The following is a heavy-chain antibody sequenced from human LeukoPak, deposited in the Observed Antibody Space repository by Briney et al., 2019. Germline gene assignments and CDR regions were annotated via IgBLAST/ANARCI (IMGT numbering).Heavy chain of an antibody. CDR3: AREFGGSASGAGY. J-gene: IGHJ4*02. CDR1: GFTFSLYS. CDR2: MSVSSGLI. D-gene: IGHD3-10*01. V-gene: IGHV3-21*01. Sequence: GGSLRLSCAASGFTFSLYSMNWVRQAPGKGLEWVSSMSVSSGLIYYADSMKGRFTVSRDNAKNSLYLQMNSLRAEDTAVYYCAREFGGSASGAGYWGQGTLVTVSS.